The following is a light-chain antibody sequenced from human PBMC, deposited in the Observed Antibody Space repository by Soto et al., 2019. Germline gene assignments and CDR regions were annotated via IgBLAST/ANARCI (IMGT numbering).Light chain of an antibody. V-gene: IGKV3-15*01. CDR3: QQYNDWPLT. Sequence: EIVMTQSPVTLSVSTGERATLSCRASQSVRSNLAWYQQKPGQAPSLLIYGAFTRATGIPTRFSGTGSGTEFTLTISSLQSEDFALYACQQYNDWPLTFGQGTKVEV. CDR2: GAF. J-gene: IGKJ1*01. CDR1: QSVRSN.